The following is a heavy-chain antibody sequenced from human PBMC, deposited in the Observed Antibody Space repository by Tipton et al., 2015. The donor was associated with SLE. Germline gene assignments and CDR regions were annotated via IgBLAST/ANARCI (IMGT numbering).Heavy chain of an antibody. CDR1: GFNFSDYY. CDR2: ITSNGGTI. CDR3: ARGSGLDS. V-gene: IGHV3-11*04. J-gene: IGHJ4*02. Sequence: SLRLSCAASGFNFSDYYMSWIRQAPGKGLEWIAYITSNGGTIYYADSVKGRFTISRDNARNSLYLQMNSLRVEDTAVYYCARGSGLDSWGQGTLVTVSS.